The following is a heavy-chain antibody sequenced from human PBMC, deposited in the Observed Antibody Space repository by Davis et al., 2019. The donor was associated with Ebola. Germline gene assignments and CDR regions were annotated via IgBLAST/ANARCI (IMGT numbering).Heavy chain of an antibody. J-gene: IGHJ2*01. CDR1: GASFSLYS. CDR2: ISDSGRAI. CDR3: ARGTDCSSGVCYFWYFDL. Sequence: GESLKISCVASGASFSLYSMNWVRQAPGKGLEWVSYISDSGRAIYYADSVKGRFTISRDNAKNSLYLQMNSLRAEDTALYYCARGTDCSSGVCYFWYFDLWGRGTLVTVSS. V-gene: IGHV3-48*04. D-gene: IGHD2-8*01.